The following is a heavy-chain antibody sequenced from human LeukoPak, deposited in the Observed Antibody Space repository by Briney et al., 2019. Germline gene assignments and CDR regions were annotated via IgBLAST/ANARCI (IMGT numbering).Heavy chain of an antibody. CDR1: GFTFSNYW. D-gene: IGHD3-3*01. Sequence: GGSLRLSCAASGFTFSNYWMSWVRQAPGNGPEWVANIKEDESEKNYVDSVKGRFTISRDNAKNSLYLQMNSLRAEDTAVYHCARAFGDFRSGYYPSYYNYYMDVWGKGTTVTVSS. CDR3: ARAFGDFRSGYYPSYYNYYMDV. CDR2: IKEDESEK. V-gene: IGHV3-7*01. J-gene: IGHJ6*03.